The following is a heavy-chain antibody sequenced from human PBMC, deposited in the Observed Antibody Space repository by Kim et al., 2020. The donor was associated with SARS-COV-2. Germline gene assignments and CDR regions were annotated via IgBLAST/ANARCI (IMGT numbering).Heavy chain of an antibody. CDR1: GYTFTSYG. CDR2: ISAYNGNT. D-gene: IGHD3-9*01. J-gene: IGHJ5*02. V-gene: IGHV1-18*04. Sequence: ASVKVSCKASGYTFTSYGISWVRQAPGQGLDWMGWISAYNGNTNYALKLQGRVTMTTDTSTSTAYMELRSQRSDDTAVYYCARDPKFDILTGLNWFDPWGQGTLVTVSS. CDR3: ARDPKFDILTGLNWFDP.